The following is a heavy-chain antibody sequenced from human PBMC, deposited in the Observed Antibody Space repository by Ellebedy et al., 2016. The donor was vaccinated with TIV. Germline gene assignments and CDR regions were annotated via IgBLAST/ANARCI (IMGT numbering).Heavy chain of an antibody. CDR1: GFTFSSYG. CDR3: AKVQIGVATRPKLYGMDV. CDR2: ISYDGNDK. V-gene: IGHV3-30*18. J-gene: IGHJ6*02. Sequence: GESLKISXAASGFTFSSYGMHWVRQAPGKGLEWVAVISYDGNDKYYADSVKGRFTISRDNSKNTLYLQMNSLRAEDTAVYYCAKVQIGVATRPKLYGMDVWGQGTTVTVSS. D-gene: IGHD3-3*01.